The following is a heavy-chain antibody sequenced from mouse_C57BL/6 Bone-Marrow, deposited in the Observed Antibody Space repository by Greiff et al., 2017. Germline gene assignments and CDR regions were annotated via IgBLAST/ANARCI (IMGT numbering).Heavy chain of an antibody. D-gene: IGHD2-4*01. CDR2: FIPSTGGT. CDR3: AREWDYDDDEGPWFAY. J-gene: IGHJ3*01. Sequence: EVQLQQSGPELVKPWASVKLSCTASGYSFPGYYLNWVKQSPEKNLQWIGEFIPSTGGTTYNQKVKAKATLTVDKSSSTDYMQLKSMTAEDSAVYYCAREWDYDDDEGPWFAYWGQGTLVTVSA. V-gene: IGHV1-42*01. CDR1: GYSFPGYY.